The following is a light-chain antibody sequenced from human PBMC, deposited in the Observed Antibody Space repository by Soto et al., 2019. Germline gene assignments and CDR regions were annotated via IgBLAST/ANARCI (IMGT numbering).Light chain of an antibody. V-gene: IGKV1-5*01. Sequence: DIQMTQSPSSLSASVGDRVTITCRASRSISDSLAWYQQKPGRAPNLLIFDASSLQSEVPSRFSGSGSGTEFTLTISSLHPDDFATYYSQHYTIYPYTFGQGTKLEIK. CDR3: QHYTIYPYT. CDR1: RSISDS. J-gene: IGKJ2*01. CDR2: DAS.